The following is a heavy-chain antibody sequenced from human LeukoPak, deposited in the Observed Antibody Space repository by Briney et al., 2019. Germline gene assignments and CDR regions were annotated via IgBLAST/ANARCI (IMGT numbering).Heavy chain of an antibody. Sequence: PSETLSLTCTVSGDSISDDYYTWMRQPAGKGLEWIGRIHSGGTTNYNPSLMSRVTLSIDKSKKHISLRLTSVTTADTAVYYCASEILYFSLPGHHKTEYFEQWGQGSLVIVSS. CDR3: ASEILYFSLPGHHKTEYFEQ. CDR2: IHSGGTT. V-gene: IGHV4-4*07. D-gene: IGHD3-9*01. J-gene: IGHJ1*01. CDR1: GDSISDDY.